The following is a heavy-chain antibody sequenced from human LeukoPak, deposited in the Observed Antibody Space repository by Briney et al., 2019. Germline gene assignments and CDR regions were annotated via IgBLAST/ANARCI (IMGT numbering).Heavy chain of an antibody. D-gene: IGHD7-27*01. CDR3: ARDPKLLTGDHSYYYAMDV. CDR2: ISWNSGSI. J-gene: IGHJ6*02. CDR1: GFTFDDYA. V-gene: IGHV3-9*01. Sequence: GGSLRLSCAASGFTFDDYAMHWVRQAPGKGLEWVSGISWNSGSIGYADSVKGRFTISRDNAKNSLYLQMNSLRAEDTAVYYCARDPKLLTGDHSYYYAMDVWGQGTTVTVSS.